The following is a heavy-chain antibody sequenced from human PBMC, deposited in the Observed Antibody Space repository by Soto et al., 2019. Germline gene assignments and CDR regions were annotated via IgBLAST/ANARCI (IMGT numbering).Heavy chain of an antibody. D-gene: IGHD1-1*01. CDR1: GVSINSGGYY. Sequence: QVQLQESGPGLVKPSQTLSLTCSVSGVSINSGGYYWSWIRHHPGKGLEWIGYIYYTGHTFYNPSIKSRVAMSLDTSKNQFSLKLRSVTAADTAVYYCARGSQLERDARDIWGQGTMVTVSS. CDR2: IYYTGHT. V-gene: IGHV4-31*03. J-gene: IGHJ3*02. CDR3: ARGSQLERDARDI.